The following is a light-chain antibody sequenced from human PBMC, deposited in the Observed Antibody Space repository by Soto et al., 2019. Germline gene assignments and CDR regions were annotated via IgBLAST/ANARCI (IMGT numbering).Light chain of an antibody. V-gene: IGKV1-5*03. Sequence: PMTLSPSTLSESVGARVTITCRARNAISSWLAWYQQKPGKAPKLLIYNASTLASGIPSRFSGSGSGTDFTLTISSLQPDDFATYYCQHYGSYPEAFGQGTKVDIK. CDR3: QHYGSYPEA. CDR1: NAISSW. J-gene: IGKJ1*01. CDR2: NAS.